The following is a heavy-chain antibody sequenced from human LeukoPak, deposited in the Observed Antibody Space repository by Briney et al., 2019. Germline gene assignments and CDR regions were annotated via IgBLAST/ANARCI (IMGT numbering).Heavy chain of an antibody. J-gene: IGHJ4*02. V-gene: IGHV3-23*01. Sequence: GGSLRLSCAASGFTFSSSAMSWVRQAPGKGLEWVSAISNNGGHTYYADSVQGRFTISRDNSKSTLCLQMNSLRAEDTAVYYCAKQLGYCSDGSCYFPYWGQGTLVTVSS. CDR2: ISNNGGHT. CDR1: GFTFSSSA. D-gene: IGHD2-15*01. CDR3: AKQLGYCSDGSCYFPY.